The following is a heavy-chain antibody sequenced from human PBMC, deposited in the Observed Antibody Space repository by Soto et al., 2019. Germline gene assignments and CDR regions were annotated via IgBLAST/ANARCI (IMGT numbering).Heavy chain of an antibody. CDR1: GLTFSSYS. V-gene: IGHV3-48*01. Sequence: GGSLRLSCAASGLTFSSYSMNWVRQAQGKGLEWVSYISSSSSTIYYADSVKGRFTISRDNAKNSLYLQMNSLRAEDTAVYYCAREDYYYDSSPKYGMDVWGQGTTVTVSS. CDR2: ISSSSSTI. J-gene: IGHJ6*02. D-gene: IGHD3-22*01. CDR3: AREDYYYDSSPKYGMDV.